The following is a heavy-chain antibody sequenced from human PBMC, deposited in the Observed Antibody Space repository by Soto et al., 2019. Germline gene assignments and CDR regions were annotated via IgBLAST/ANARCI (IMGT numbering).Heavy chain of an antibody. Sequence: SETLSLTCAVYGGSFSGYYWSWIRQPPGKGLEWIGEINHSGSTNYNPSLKSRVTISVDTSKNQFSLKLSSVTAADTAVYYCARATTVTTSYDDWGQGTLVTVSS. J-gene: IGHJ4*02. CDR3: ARATTVTTSYDD. D-gene: IGHD4-17*01. V-gene: IGHV4-34*01. CDR2: INHSGST. CDR1: GGSFSGYY.